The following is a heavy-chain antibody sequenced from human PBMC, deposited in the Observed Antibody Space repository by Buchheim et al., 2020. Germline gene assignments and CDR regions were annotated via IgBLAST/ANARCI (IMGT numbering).Heavy chain of an antibody. V-gene: IGHV3-23*04. Sequence: EVQLVESGGGLVQPGGSLRLSCAASRFTFSDYAMSWVRQAPGKGLQYVSTVSGGGGSTYYADSVKGRFTISSDNSKSTLYLQMNSLRAEDTAVYYCAKGQDNWNNGGCFDYWGQGTL. CDR3: AKGQDNWNNGGCFDY. CDR2: VSGGGGST. CDR1: RFTFSDYA. J-gene: IGHJ4*02. D-gene: IGHD1/OR15-1a*01.